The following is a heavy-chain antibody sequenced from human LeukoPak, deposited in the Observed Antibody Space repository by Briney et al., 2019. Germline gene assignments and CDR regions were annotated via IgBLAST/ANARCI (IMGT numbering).Heavy chain of an antibody. Sequence: GGSLRLSGAASGFTFSSYSMTWVRQAPGKGLEWVSLISWDGDTTYYADSVKGRLTISRDNSKNSLYLQMNSLRTEDTALYYCAKARGLIGGAFDIWGQGTMVTVSS. CDR1: GFTFSSYS. J-gene: IGHJ3*02. V-gene: IGHV3-43*01. CDR3: AKARGLIGGAFDI. CDR2: ISWDGDTT. D-gene: IGHD3-22*01.